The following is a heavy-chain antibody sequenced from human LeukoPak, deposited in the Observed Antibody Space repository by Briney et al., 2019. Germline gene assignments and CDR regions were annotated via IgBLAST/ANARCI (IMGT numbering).Heavy chain of an antibody. CDR1: GYTFTGYY. D-gene: IGHD6-13*01. V-gene: IGHV1-2*02. CDR2: IIPNSGGT. J-gene: IGHJ4*02. CDR3: ARALSYSSSWYLGHLDY. Sequence: ASVKVSCKASGYTFTGYYMHWVRQAPGQGLEWMGWIIPNSGGTNYAQKFQGRVTMTGDTSTSTAYMELSRLRSDDTAVYYCARALSYSSSWYLGHLDYWGQGTLVTVSS.